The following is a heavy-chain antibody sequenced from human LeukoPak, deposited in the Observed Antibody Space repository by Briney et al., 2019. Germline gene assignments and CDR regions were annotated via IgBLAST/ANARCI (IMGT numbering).Heavy chain of an antibody. D-gene: IGHD3-22*01. CDR2: INHSGST. CDR3: ASISYYYDSSGYPLGYFDL. V-gene: IGHV4-34*01. CDR1: GGSFSGYY. J-gene: IGHJ2*01. Sequence: PSETLSLTCAVYGGSFSGYYWSWIRQPPGKGLEWIGEINHSGSTNYNPSLKSRVTISVDTSKNQCSLKLSSVTAADTAVYYCASISYYYDSSGYPLGYFDLWGRGTLVTVSS.